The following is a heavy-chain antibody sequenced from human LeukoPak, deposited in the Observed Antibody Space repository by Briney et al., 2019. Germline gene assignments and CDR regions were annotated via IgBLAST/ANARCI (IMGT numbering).Heavy chain of an antibody. D-gene: IGHD1-26*01. CDR3: ARLGGSYYHKDFDY. V-gene: IGHV4-34*01. CDR2: INHSGST. CDR1: GGSFSGYY. Sequence: SETLSLTCAVYGGSFSGYYWSWIRQPPGKGLEWIGEINHSGSTNYNPSLKSRVTISVDTSKNQFSLKLSSVTAADTAVYYCARLGGSYYHKDFDYWGQGTLVTVSS. J-gene: IGHJ4*02.